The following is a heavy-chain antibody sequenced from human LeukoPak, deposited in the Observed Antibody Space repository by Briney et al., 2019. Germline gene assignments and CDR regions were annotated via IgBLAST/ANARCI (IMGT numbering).Heavy chain of an antibody. CDR3: ARGGRVGATQGPFDY. J-gene: IGHJ4*02. D-gene: IGHD1-26*01. CDR1: GGSISSYY. Sequence: SETLSLTCTVSGGSISSYYWSWIRQPAGKGLEWIGRIYTSGSPNYNPSLESRVTMSVDTSKNQFSLKLSSVTAADTAVYYCARGGRVGATQGPFDYWGQGTLVTVSS. CDR2: IYTSGSP. V-gene: IGHV4-4*07.